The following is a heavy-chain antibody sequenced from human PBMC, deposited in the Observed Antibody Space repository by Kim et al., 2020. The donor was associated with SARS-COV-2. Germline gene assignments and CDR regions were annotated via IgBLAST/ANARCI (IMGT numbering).Heavy chain of an antibody. CDR3: ARAQRRRGITMIVPGGFDP. D-gene: IGHD3-22*01. J-gene: IGHJ5*02. CDR2: MNPNSGNT. V-gene: IGHV1-8*01. CDR1: GYTFTSYD. Sequence: ASVKVSCKASGYTFTSYDINWVRQATGQGLEWMGWMNPNSGNTGYAQKFQGRVTMTRNTSISTAYMELSSLRSEDTAVYYCARAQRRRGITMIVPGGFDPWGQGTLVTVSS.